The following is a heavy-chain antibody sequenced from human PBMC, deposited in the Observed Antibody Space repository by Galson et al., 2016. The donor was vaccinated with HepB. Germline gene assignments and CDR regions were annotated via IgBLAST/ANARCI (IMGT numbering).Heavy chain of an antibody. CDR3: ARGRRGAISDFFDS. CDR2: IKTDGSIT. J-gene: IGHJ4*02. D-gene: IGHD3-10*01. CDR1: GFTFSNNW. Sequence: SLRLSCAASGFTFSNNWMYWGRQAPGKGLVWVARIKTDGSITGYADSVKGRFPISRANGKKTMYLQMNSLRADDTALYYCARGRRGAISDFFDSWGQGTLVTVTS. V-gene: IGHV3-74*01.